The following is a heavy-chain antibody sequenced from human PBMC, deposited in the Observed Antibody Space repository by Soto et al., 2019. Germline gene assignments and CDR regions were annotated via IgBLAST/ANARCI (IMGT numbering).Heavy chain of an antibody. J-gene: IGHJ4*02. CDR3: ARDTFYCSGGSCYLFDY. D-gene: IGHD2-15*01. CDR1: GYTFTSFG. Sequence: QVQLVQSGAEVKKPGASGKVSCRVPGYTFTSFGISWVRQAPGQGLEWMGWISAYKGNTNYAQKLQGRVTMTTDTSTSTAYMELRSLRSDDTAVYYCARDTFYCSGGSCYLFDYWGQGTLVTVSS. CDR2: ISAYKGNT. V-gene: IGHV1-18*01.